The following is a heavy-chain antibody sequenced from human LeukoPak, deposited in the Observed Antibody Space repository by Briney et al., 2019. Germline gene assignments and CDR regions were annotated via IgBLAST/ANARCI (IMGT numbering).Heavy chain of an antibody. V-gene: IGHV3-7*01. J-gene: IGHJ4*02. CDR1: GFTFSNYW. Sequence: GGSLRLSCAASGFTFSNYWMTWVRRAPGKGLELVANIKQDGSEKYYVDSVKGRFTISRDNAKNSLYLQMNSLRAEDAAVYYCARNQRRLDYWGQGTLVTVSS. CDR3: ARNQRRLDY. D-gene: IGHD1-14*01. CDR2: IKQDGSEK.